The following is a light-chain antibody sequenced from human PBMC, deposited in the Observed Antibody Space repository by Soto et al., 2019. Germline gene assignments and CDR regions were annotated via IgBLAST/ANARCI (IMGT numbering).Light chain of an antibody. CDR3: SSYAGSTPYV. CDR2: EVS. V-gene: IGLV2-8*01. J-gene: IGLJ1*01. Sequence: QSVLTQPPSASGSPGRSVTISCTGTSSDVGGYNYVSWYQQHPGKAPKLMIYEVSKRPSGVPDRFSGSKSGNTASLTVSGLQAEDEADYYCSSYAGSTPYVFGTGTRSPS. CDR1: SSDVGGYNY.